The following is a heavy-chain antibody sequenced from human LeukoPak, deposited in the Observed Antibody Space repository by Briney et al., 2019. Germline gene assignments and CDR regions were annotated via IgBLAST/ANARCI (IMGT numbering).Heavy chain of an antibody. CDR3: AKSRAPTAAPDAFDA. Sequence: PGGSLRLSCAASGFTVSSNYMSWVRQAPGKGLEWVSVIYSGGSTYYAESVKGRFTISRDNSKKSLYLQMNSLRPEDTGVYYCAKSRAPTAAPDAFDAWGQGTLVSVSS. D-gene: IGHD2-2*01. CDR1: GFTVSSNY. CDR2: IYSGGST. J-gene: IGHJ3*01. V-gene: IGHV3-53*05.